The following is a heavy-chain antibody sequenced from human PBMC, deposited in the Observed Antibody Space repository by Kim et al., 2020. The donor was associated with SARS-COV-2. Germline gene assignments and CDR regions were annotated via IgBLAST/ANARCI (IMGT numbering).Heavy chain of an antibody. CDR3: ARQATGGVLWSNYYYYGMDV. V-gene: IGHV5-51*01. J-gene: IGHJ6*02. CDR1: GYSFTSYW. D-gene: IGHD3-10*01. CDR2: IYPGDSDT. Sequence: GESLKISCKGSGYSFTSYWIGWVRQMPGKGLEWMGIIYPGDSDTRYSPSFQGQVTISADKSISTAYLQWSSLKASDTAMYYCARQATGGVLWSNYYYYGMDVWGRGTTVTVSS.